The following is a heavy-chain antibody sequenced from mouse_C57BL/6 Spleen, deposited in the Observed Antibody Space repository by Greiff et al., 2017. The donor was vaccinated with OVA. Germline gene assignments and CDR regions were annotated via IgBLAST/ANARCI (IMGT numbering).Heavy chain of an antibody. CDR1: GYTFTSYG. D-gene: IGHD1-1*01. J-gene: IGHJ4*01. CDR3: AKEGGDITTVDYAMDY. V-gene: IGHV1-81*01. Sequence: QVQLQQSGAELARPGASVKLSCKASGYTFTSYGISWVKQRTGQGLEWIGEIYPRSGNTYYNEKFKGKATLTADKSSSTAYMELRSLTSEDSAVYFCAKEGGDITTVDYAMDYWGQGTSVTVSS. CDR2: IYPRSGNT.